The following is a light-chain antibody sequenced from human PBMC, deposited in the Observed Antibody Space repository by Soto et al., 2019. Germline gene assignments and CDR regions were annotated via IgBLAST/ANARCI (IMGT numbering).Light chain of an antibody. V-gene: IGKV3-11*01. J-gene: IGKJ4*01. CDR1: QSISKY. CDR2: NAS. CDR3: QQRSNWPPKLS. Sequence: EIVLTQSPAPLSLSPGETATLSCRASQSISKYLAWYQQKPGQAPRLLIYNASNRAAGIPARFSGSGSGTDFTLTITRLEPADFAVYYCQQRSNWPPKLSFGGGTRVEIK.